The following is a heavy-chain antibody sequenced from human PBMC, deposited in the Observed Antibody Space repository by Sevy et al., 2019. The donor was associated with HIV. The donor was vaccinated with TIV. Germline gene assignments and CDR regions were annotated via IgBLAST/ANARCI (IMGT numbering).Heavy chain of an antibody. CDR3: TRHLIGAHFDY. V-gene: IGHV3-73*01. D-gene: IGHD3-16*02. Sequence: GGSLRLSCAASGFTFSGSAMQWVRQASGKGLEWVGRIRSKANSYATAYAASVKGRFTISRDDSKNTAYLQMNSLKTEDTAVYYCTRHLIGAHFDYWGQGTLVTVSS. CDR1: GFTFSGSA. J-gene: IGHJ4*02. CDR2: IRSKANSYAT.